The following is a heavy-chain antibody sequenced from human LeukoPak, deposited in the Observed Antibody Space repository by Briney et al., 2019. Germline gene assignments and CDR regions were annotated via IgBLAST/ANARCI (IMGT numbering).Heavy chain of an antibody. CDR3: ARGFGMDV. CDR2: INPNTGDT. CDR1: GYTFAAYY. Sequence: ASVKVSCKASGYTFAAYYIHWVRQAPGQGLEWMGWINPNTGDTNHAQKFQGRVTATRDRSITTAYMELSRLRSDDTAVYYCARGFGMDVWGQGTTVIVSS. V-gene: IGHV1-2*02. J-gene: IGHJ6*02.